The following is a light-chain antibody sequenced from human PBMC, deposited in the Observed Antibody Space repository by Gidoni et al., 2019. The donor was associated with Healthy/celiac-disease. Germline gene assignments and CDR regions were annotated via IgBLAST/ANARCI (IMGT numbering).Light chain of an antibody. V-gene: IGKV1-39*01. CDR3: QQSYSTPPFT. J-gene: IGKJ3*01. Sequence: DIQMTKSPSSLSASVGDRVTITCRASQSISSYLNWYQQKPWKAPKLLIYAASSLQSGVPSRFSGSGSGTYFTLTISSLQPEDFATYYCQQSYSTPPFTFGPGTKVDIK. CDR1: QSISSY. CDR2: AAS.